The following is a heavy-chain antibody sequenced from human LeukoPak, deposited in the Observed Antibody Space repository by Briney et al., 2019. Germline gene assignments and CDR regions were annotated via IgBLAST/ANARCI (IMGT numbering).Heavy chain of an antibody. V-gene: IGHV4-34*01. CDR3: ARPGGRSGLAEYFQH. J-gene: IGHJ1*01. Sequence: SETLSLTSAVYGGSFSTYYWIWIRQPPGKGLEWVGEINHTGSTNYNPSLKSRVTISVDTSKNQFSLKLTSVTAADTAVYYCARPGGRSGLAEYFQHWGQGTLVTVSS. CDR2: INHTGST. D-gene: IGHD6-19*01. CDR1: GGSFSTYY.